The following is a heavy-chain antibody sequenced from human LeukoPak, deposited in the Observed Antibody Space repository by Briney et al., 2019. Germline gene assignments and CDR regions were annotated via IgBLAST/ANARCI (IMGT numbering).Heavy chain of an antibody. D-gene: IGHD2-21*02. CDR2: ISSSSSTI. CDR1: GFTFSSYS. Sequence: GGSLRLSCAASGFTFSSYSMNWVRQAPGKGLEWVSYISSSSSTIYYADSVKGRFTISRDNAKNSLYLQMNSLRAEDTAVYYCMGGGDYGPMQPRKDYWGQGTLVTVSS. CDR3: MGGGDYGPMQPRKDY. J-gene: IGHJ4*02. V-gene: IGHV3-48*04.